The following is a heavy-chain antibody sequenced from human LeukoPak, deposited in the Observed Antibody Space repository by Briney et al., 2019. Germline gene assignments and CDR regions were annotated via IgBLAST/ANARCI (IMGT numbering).Heavy chain of an antibody. V-gene: IGHV4-34*01. CDR2: IDHRVGA. J-gene: IGHJ4*03. CDR3: AARSSTLAATRCFDE. CDR1: GESSRAYF. D-gene: IGHD6-6*01. Sequence: PGTLSLTSAVHGESSRAYFWRCIRHSPGKGLECIGEIDHRVGAPYTTPLTRRATTSLDTSKNHFSLSLTSVTAAHTALYYCAARSSTLAATRCFDEWGQGTVVTVSS.